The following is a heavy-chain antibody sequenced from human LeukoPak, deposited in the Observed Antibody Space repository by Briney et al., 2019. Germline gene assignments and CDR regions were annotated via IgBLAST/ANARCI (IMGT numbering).Heavy chain of an antibody. CDR3: ARGSRTIQLGDDY. Sequence: GGSLRLSCAASGFTFSDYYMSWIRQAPGKGLEWVSYISSCSSDTNYADSVKGRFTISRDNAKKSLYLQMNSLRAEDTAVYYCARGSRTIQLGDDYWGQGTLVTVSS. D-gene: IGHD5-24*01. CDR1: GFTFSDYY. V-gene: IGHV3-11*06. J-gene: IGHJ4*02. CDR2: ISSCSSDT.